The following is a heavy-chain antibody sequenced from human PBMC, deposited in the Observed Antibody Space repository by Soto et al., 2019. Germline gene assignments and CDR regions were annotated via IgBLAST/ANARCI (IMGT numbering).Heavy chain of an antibody. CDR1: GFTFSSYA. D-gene: IGHD6-19*01. J-gene: IGHJ4*02. CDR2: ISGSGGSA. CDR3: ASRSSGWYFDY. V-gene: IGHV3-23*01. Sequence: EVQLLESGGGLVQPGGSLRLSCEASGFTFSSYAMNWVRQAPGKGLEWVSVISGSGGSAYYAVSEKGPFTISRDNSKNLLYLQMNSLKAEDTAVYYCASRSSGWYFDYWGQGTLVTVSS.